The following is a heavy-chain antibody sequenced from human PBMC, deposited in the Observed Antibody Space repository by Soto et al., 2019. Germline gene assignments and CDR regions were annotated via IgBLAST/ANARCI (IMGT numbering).Heavy chain of an antibody. Sequence: EVQLVESGGGLVKPGGSLRLSCAASGFTFSSYSMNWVRQAPGKGLEWVSSISTIYYADSVKGRFTISRDNAMNSLYLQMNSLRAEDTAVYYCARDGGSYYFDYWGQGTLVTVSS. D-gene: IGHD1-26*01. CDR1: GFTFSSYS. J-gene: IGHJ4*02. CDR2: ISTI. V-gene: IGHV3-21*01. CDR3: ARDGGSYYFDY.